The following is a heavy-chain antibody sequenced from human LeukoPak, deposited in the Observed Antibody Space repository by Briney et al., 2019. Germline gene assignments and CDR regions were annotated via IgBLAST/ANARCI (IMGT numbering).Heavy chain of an antibody. V-gene: IGHV5-51*01. Sequence: GESLKISCKGSGYSFTSYWIGWVRQMPGKGLEWMGIIYPGDSDTGYSPSFQGQVTISADKSISTAYLQWSGLKASDTAMYYCARLQRQLTADYWGQGTLVTVSS. D-gene: IGHD6-6*01. CDR1: GYSFTSYW. CDR3: ARLQRQLTADY. J-gene: IGHJ4*02. CDR2: IYPGDSDT.